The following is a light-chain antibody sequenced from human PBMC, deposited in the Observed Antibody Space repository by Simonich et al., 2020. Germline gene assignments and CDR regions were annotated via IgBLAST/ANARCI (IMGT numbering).Light chain of an antibody. J-gene: IGKJ1*01. Sequence: EIVMTQSPATLSVSPGERATLSCRASQSVSSNLAWYQQKPGQAPRLLIYGASTRATGIPARVSGRGSGTEFTLTISSMQSEEFAVYYCQQYNNWPPWTFGQGTKVEIK. CDR3: QQYNNWPPWT. CDR2: GAS. CDR1: QSVSSN. V-gene: IGKV3-15*01.